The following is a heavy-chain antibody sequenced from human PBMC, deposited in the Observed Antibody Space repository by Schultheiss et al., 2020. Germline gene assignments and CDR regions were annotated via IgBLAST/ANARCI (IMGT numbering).Heavy chain of an antibody. CDR2: ISYDGSNK. CDR1: GFTFSSYA. V-gene: IGHV3-30*04. D-gene: IGHD6-19*01. J-gene: IGHJ4*02. Sequence: GGSLRLSCAASGFTFSSYAMHWVRQAPGKGLEWVAVISYDGSNKYYADSVKGRFTISRDNSKNTLYLQMNSLRAEDTAVYYCARGSYSSGWYAKLVYWGQGTLVTVSS. CDR3: ARGSYSSGWYAKLVY.